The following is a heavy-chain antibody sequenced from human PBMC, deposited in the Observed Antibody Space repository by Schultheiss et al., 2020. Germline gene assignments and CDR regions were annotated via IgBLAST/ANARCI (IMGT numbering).Heavy chain of an antibody. D-gene: IGHD2-2*02. Sequence: LETLSLTCVVSGDSISSTNWWSWVRQPPGKGLEWIGEIYHTGSTNYNPSLRSRVTTSVDQTKNQFSLKLTSVTATDTAAYYCARHSSSHTNFDYWGQGTLVTVSS. CDR2: IYHTGST. J-gene: IGHJ4*02. CDR3: ARHSSSHTNFDY. V-gene: IGHV4-4*02. CDR1: GDSISSTNW.